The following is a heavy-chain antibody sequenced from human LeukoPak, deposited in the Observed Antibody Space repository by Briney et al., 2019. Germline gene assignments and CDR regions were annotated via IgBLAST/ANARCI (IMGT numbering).Heavy chain of an antibody. CDR3: AREFHY. Sequence: PSETRSLTVTVLDASSSSGNSYWSWIRQPAGKGLEWIGLIYPSVTTNYNPSLKSPLTISLATSKNQFSLRLTSVTAADTAIYYCAREFHYWGQGTLVTVSS. V-gene: IGHV4-61*02. CDR2: IYPSVTT. CDR1: DASSSSGNSY. J-gene: IGHJ4*02.